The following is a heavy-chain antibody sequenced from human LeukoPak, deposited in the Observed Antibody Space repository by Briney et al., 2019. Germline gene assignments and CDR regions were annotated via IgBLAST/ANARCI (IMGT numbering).Heavy chain of an antibody. V-gene: IGHV1-18*01. D-gene: IGHD4-23*01. CDR2: ISAYNGNT. Sequence: ASVKVSCKAPGYTFTSYGISWVRQAPGQGLEWMGWISAYNGNTNYPQKLQGRVTMTTDTSTSTAYMELRSLRSDDTAVYYCARDGDYGGNWDYWGQGTLVTVSS. J-gene: IGHJ4*02. CDR1: GYTFTSYG. CDR3: ARDGDYGGNWDY.